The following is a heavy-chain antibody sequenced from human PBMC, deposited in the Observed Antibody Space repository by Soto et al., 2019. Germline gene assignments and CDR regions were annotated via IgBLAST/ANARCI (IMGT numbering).Heavy chain of an antibody. CDR1: GFTFSSYA. CDR3: AKERAYCSSTSCFPGY. D-gene: IGHD2-2*01. V-gene: IGHV3-23*01. Sequence: GGSLRLSCAASGFTFSSYAMSWVREAPGKGLEWVSAISGSGGSTYYADSVKGRFTISRDNSKNTLYLQMNSLRAEDTAVYYCAKERAYCSSTSCFPGYWGQGTLVTVSS. CDR2: ISGSGGST. J-gene: IGHJ4*02.